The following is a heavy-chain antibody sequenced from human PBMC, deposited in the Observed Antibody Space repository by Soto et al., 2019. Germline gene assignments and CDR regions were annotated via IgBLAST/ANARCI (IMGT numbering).Heavy chain of an antibody. CDR3: ARRGGSGWPFDY. D-gene: IGHD6-19*01. Sequence: QVQLVESGGGVVQPGRSLRLSCAASGFTFSSYAMHWVRQAPGKGLEWVAVISYDGSNKYYADSVKGRFTISRDNSKNTLYLQMNSLRAEDTAVYYCARRGGSGWPFDYWGQGTLVTVSS. CDR2: ISYDGSNK. J-gene: IGHJ4*02. V-gene: IGHV3-30-3*01. CDR1: GFTFSSYA.